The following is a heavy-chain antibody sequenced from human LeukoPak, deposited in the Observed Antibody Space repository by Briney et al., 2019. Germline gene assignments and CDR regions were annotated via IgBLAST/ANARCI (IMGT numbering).Heavy chain of an antibody. CDR2: ISSSSSTI. CDR3: AREVGASELDY. J-gene: IGHJ4*02. V-gene: IGHV3-48*04. Sequence: PGGSLRLSCAASGFTFSSYSMNWVRQAPGKGLEWVSYISSSSSTIYYADSVKGRFTISRDNAKNSLYLQMNSLRAEDTAVYYCAREVGASELDYWGQGTLVTVSS. CDR1: GFTFSSYS. D-gene: IGHD1-26*01.